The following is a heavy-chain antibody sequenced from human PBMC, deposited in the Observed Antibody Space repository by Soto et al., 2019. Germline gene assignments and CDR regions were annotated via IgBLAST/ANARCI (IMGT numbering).Heavy chain of an antibody. D-gene: IGHD6-13*01. J-gene: IGHJ4*02. CDR2: IWFDSSHS. CDR1: GFPFSAYG. CDR3: ARYSSNSYYFDY. V-gene: IGHV3-33*01. Sequence: PGGSLRLSCAASGFPFSAYGMRWIRQAPGKGLEWVAVIWFDSSHSFYADSVQGRFTASRDNSKNTQYLQMSSLRAEDTAVYYCARYSSNSYYFDYRGQGALVTVSS.